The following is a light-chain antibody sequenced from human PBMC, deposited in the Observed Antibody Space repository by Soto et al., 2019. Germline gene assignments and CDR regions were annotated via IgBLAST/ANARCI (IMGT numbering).Light chain of an antibody. Sequence: DIQMTQSPSSVSASVGDRVTITCRASQSISSYLNWYQQKPGKAPKLLIYAASSLQSGVPSRFSGSGSGTDFTLNISSLQPEHFATYYCQQSYSAPWTFGQGTKVDI. V-gene: IGKV1-39*01. CDR2: AAS. J-gene: IGKJ1*01. CDR1: QSISSY. CDR3: QQSYSAPWT.